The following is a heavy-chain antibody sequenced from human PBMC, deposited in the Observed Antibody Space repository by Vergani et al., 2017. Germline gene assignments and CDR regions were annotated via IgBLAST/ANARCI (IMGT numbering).Heavy chain of an antibody. V-gene: IGHV1-69*08. CDR1: GGTFSSYT. CDR2: IIPILGIA. CDR3: ARDPNLPIAVAGTYWFDP. Sequence: QVQLVQSGAEVKKPGSSVKVSCKASGGTFSSYTISWVRQAPGQGLEWMGRIIPILGIANYAQKFQGRVTITADKSTSTAYMELSSLRSEDTAVYYCARDPNLPIAVAGTYWFDPWGQGTLVTVSS. D-gene: IGHD6-19*01. J-gene: IGHJ5*02.